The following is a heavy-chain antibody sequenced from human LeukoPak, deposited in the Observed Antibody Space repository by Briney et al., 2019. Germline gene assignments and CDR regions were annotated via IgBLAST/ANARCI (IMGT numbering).Heavy chain of an antibody. J-gene: IGHJ4*02. D-gene: IGHD3-22*01. CDR3: ARDLYYYDSSGYFFDY. Sequence: ASVKVSCKVSGYTLTELSMHWVRQAPGKGLEWMGGFDPEDGETIYAQKFQGRVTMTEDTSTDTAYMELSSLRSEDTAVYYCARDLYYYDSSGYFFDYWGQGTLVTVSS. CDR1: GYTLTELS. CDR2: FDPEDGET. V-gene: IGHV1-24*01.